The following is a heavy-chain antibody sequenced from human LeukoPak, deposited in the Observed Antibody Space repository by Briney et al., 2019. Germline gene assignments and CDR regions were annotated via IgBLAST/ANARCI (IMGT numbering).Heavy chain of an antibody. CDR3: TRGRSRYCSSTSCLRGMDV. Sequence: SETLSLTCTVSGGSISSRSYFWGWIRQPPGKGLEWIGSIYYKGNTYFNPSLKSRVTISEDTSKNQFSLKLSSVTAADTAVYYCTRGRSRYCSSTSCLRGMDVWGQGTTVTVSS. D-gene: IGHD2-2*01. CDR2: IYYKGNT. V-gene: IGHV4-39*07. J-gene: IGHJ6*02. CDR1: GGSISSRSYF.